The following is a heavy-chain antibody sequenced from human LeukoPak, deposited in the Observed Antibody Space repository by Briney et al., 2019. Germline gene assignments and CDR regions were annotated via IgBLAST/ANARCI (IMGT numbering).Heavy chain of an antibody. CDR3: ATSTCSSTSCFYYYMDV. D-gene: IGHD2-2*01. Sequence: PSETLSLTCTVSGGSISSSSYYWGWIRQPPGGGLEWIGYISYSGNTYYNPSLKSRFTISVDTSQNQFSLKLSSVTAADTAVYYCATSTCSSTSCFYYYMDVGGKGTTVTV. V-gene: IGHV4-39*07. J-gene: IGHJ6*03. CDR2: ISYSGNT. CDR1: GGSISSSSYY.